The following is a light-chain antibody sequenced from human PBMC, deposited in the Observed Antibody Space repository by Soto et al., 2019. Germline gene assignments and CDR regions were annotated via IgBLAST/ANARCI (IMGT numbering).Light chain of an antibody. V-gene: IGLV2-11*01. J-gene: IGLJ2*01. CDR3: CSYAGSYTVI. CDR1: SSDVGGYNN. Sequence: QSVLTQPRSVSGSPGQSVAISCTGTSSDVGGYNNVSWYQQHPGKAPKVMIHDVNQRPSGVPDRFSGSKSGNTASLTISGLQAEDEADYYCCSYAGSYTVIFGGGTKLTVL. CDR2: DVN.